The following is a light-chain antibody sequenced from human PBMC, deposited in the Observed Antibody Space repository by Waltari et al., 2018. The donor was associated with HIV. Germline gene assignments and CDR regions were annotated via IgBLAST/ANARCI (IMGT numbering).Light chain of an antibody. V-gene: IGLV1-40*01. CDR3: QSYDSSLVI. J-gene: IGLJ2*01. Sequence: QSVLTQPPSVSGAPGQRVTISCPGSSSTVGAGYAVHWYQQLPGTTPKLLIYGNNNRPSGVPDRFSGSKSGTSASLAITGLQADDEADYYCQSYDSSLVIFGGGTKLTVL. CDR2: GNN. CDR1: SSTVGAGYA.